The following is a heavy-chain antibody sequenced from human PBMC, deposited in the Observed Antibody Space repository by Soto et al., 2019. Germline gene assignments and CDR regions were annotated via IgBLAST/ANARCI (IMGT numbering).Heavy chain of an antibody. Sequence: QVQLVQSGAEVKKPGASVKVSCKASGYTFTGYYMHWVRQAPGQGLEWMGWINPNSGGTNYAQKFQGRVTMTRDTSISTAYMELSRLRSDDTAVYYCARDQAPPTFEGVPLNWFDPWGQGTLVTVSS. D-gene: IGHD3-16*01. CDR1: GYTFTGYY. CDR3: ARDQAPPTFEGVPLNWFDP. CDR2: INPNSGGT. V-gene: IGHV1-2*02. J-gene: IGHJ5*02.